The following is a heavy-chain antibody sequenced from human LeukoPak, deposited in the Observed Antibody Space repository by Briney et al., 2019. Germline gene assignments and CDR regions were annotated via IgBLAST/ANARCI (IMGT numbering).Heavy chain of an antibody. CDR2: IYSGGSA. J-gene: IGHJ4*02. CDR3: ASQLDY. V-gene: IGHV3-66*04. CDR1: GFTVSSNY. Sequence: GGSLRLSCAASGFTVSSNYMSWARQAPGKGLEWVSVIYSGGSASYADSVKGRFTISRDNSKNTLFLQMNSLRAEDTAVYYCASQLDYWGQRTLVTVSS.